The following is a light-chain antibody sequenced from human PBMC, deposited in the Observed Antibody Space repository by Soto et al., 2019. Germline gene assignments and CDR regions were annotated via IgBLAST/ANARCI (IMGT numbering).Light chain of an antibody. V-gene: IGKV4-1*01. Sequence: DIVMTQSPDSLAVSLGERATINCKSSQSVLYSSNNKNYLAWYQQKPRQPPKLLIYWVYTRESGVPDRFSGSGSGTDFTLTISSLQAEDVAVYYCQQYYSTPLTFGGGTKVEIK. CDR2: WVY. J-gene: IGKJ4*01. CDR3: QQYYSTPLT. CDR1: QSVLYSSNNKNY.